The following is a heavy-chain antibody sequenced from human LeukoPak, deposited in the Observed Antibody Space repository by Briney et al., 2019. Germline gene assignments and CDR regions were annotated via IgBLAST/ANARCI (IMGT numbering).Heavy chain of an antibody. V-gene: IGHV3-21*01. CDR2: ISSSSSTI. CDR1: GFTFSGYS. J-gene: IGHJ4*02. CDR3: ARGHIVATTHPYYFEY. Sequence: GGSLRLSCAASGFTFSGYSMNWVRQAPGKGLEWVSSISSSSSTIYYADSVKGRSTISRDNAKNSLYLQMNSLRAEDTAVYYCARGHIVATTHPYYFEYWGQGALVTVSS. D-gene: IGHD5-12*01.